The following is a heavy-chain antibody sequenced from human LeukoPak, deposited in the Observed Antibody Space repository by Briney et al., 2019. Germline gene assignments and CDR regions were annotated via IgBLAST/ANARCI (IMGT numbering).Heavy chain of an antibody. J-gene: IGHJ3*02. CDR2: IFPGDSDT. D-gene: IGHD3-16*01. CDR1: GYKFVSYW. V-gene: IGHV5-51*01. CDR3: AGRIFGGGGYAFDI. Sequence: ESLKISCQISGYKFVSYWIGWVRQMPGKGLEWMGIIFPGDSDTRYSPSFEGQVTISADWSNNTADLQWRSLEASDTAIYYCAGRIFGGGGYAFDIWGQGTVVTVSS.